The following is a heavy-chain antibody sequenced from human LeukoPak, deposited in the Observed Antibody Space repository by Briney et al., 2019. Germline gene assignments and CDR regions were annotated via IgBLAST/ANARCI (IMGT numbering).Heavy chain of an antibody. V-gene: IGHV3-48*01. Sequence: GGSLRLSCAASGFTFSSYSMNWVRQAPGKGLEWVSYISSSSSTIYYADSVKGRSTISRDIAKNSLYLQMNSLRAEDTAVYYCARALTSGLDYWGQGTLVTVSS. CDR1: GFTFSSYS. CDR3: ARALTSGLDY. CDR2: ISSSSSTI. J-gene: IGHJ4*02. D-gene: IGHD2-8*01.